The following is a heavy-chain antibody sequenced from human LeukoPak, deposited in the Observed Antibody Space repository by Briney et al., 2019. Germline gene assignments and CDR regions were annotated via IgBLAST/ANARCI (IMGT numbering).Heavy chain of an antibody. D-gene: IGHD5-24*01. Sequence: PGGSLRLSCAPSVCTFSIFAMWWVRQAPGKGLEWVSTITSGGNTYYADSVKGRFTISRDNSENTLYLQMKSLRAEDTAVYYCARGAGYNFAEYWGEGTLVTVSS. CDR1: VCTFSIFA. J-gene: IGHJ4*02. V-gene: IGHV3-23*01. CDR2: ITSGGNT. CDR3: ARGAGYNFAEY.